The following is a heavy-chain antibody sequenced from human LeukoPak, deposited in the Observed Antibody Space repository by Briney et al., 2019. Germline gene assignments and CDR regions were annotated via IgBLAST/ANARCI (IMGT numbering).Heavy chain of an antibody. V-gene: IGHV1-69*13. CDR3: ARDHDVAEYYFDY. CDR1: GGTFSSYA. CDR2: IIPIFGTA. D-gene: IGHD6-19*01. Sequence: ASVKVSCKASGGTFSSYAISWVRQAPGQGLEWMGGIIPIFGTANYAQKFQGRVTITADESTSTAYMELSSLRPEDTAVYYCARDHDVAEYYFDYWGQGTLVTVSS. J-gene: IGHJ4*02.